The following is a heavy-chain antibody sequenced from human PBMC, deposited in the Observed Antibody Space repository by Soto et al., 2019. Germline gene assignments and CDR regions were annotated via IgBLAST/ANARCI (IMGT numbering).Heavy chain of an antibody. CDR2: ISAYNGNT. D-gene: IGHD3-10*01. J-gene: IGHJ4*02. V-gene: IGHV1-18*01. Sequence: QVQLVQSGAEVKKPGASVKVSCKASGYTFTSYGISWVRQAPGQGLEWMGWISAYNGNTNYAQKLQGRVTMTTDTSKSTGDMELSGMLSDDTAVYYYAGGWFWEYVYYFDYWGQGTLITVSS. CDR1: GYTFTSYG. CDR3: AGGWFWEYVYYFDY.